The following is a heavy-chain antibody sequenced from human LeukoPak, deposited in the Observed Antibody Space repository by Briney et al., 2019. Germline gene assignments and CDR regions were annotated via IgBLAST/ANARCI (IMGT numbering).Heavy chain of an antibody. CDR2: ICSSSTTI. J-gene: IGHJ4*02. CDR1: GFTFSSYS. CDR3: ARSREQWLVFGY. Sequence: GGSPRLSCAASGFTFSSYSMNWVRQAPGKGLEWVSHICSSSTTIYYADSVKGRFTISRDNANNSLYLQVNSLRDEDTAVCYCARSREQWLVFGYWGQGTLVTVSS. D-gene: IGHD6-19*01. V-gene: IGHV3-48*02.